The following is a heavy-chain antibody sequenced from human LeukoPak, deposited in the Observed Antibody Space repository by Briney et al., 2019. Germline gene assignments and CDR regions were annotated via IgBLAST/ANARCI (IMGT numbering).Heavy chain of an antibody. V-gene: IGHV3-30*03. D-gene: IGHD2-15*01. J-gene: IGHJ4*02. CDR1: RFATHLHG. Sequence: GRSLRPSCAVSRFATHLHGLHWGRQAPGKERGGWSGISIDGGQKYYTASLKGRFTISRDNSKNTLSLQMNSLRAEDTAVYYCAIGKSTFCSGDSCYSSGFDYWGQGTLVTVSS. CDR3: AIGKSTFCSGDSCYSSGFDY. CDR2: ISIDGGQK.